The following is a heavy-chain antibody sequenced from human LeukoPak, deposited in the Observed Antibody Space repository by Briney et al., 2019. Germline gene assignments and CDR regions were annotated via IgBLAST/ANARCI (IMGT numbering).Heavy chain of an antibody. V-gene: IGHV3-30*04. J-gene: IGHJ4*02. CDR2: TSYDGSIN. D-gene: IGHD6-25*01. CDR3: ARDRRAAAVYFDY. Sequence: GGSLRLSCAASGFTFSSYAMHWVRQAPGKGLEWVAVTSYDGSINYYADSVRGRFTISRDNSENTVYLEINNLRTEDTAVYYCARDRRAAAVYFDYWGQGTLVTVSS. CDR1: GFTFSSYA.